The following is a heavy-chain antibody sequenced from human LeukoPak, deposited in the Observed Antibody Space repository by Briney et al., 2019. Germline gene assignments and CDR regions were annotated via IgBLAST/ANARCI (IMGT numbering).Heavy chain of an antibody. CDR1: GGSISNNHYY. D-gene: IGHD3-10*01. V-gene: IGHV4-39*01. J-gene: IGHJ3*02. CDR3: ARRGVSTGWALDI. CDR2: IPYSGST. Sequence: SETLSLTCTVSGGSISNNHYYWAWIRQPPGKGLEWVGTIPYSGSTYYNPSLKSRVTISVGTSRNQFSLKLHSVTAADTAVYYCARRGVSTGWALDIWGQGTTVTVS.